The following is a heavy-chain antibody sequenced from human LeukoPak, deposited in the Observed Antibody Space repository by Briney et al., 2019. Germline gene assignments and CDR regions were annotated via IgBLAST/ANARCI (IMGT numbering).Heavy chain of an antibody. V-gene: IGHV3-53*01. Sequence: GGSLRLSCAASGFTVSNNYMTWVRQAPGKGLEWVSLIYSGGTTFYTDSVKGRFTISRDSSKNTLYLQMNNLKAEDTAVYYCTTSPAVASWGQGTLVTVSS. CDR2: IYSGGTT. CDR3: TTSPAVAS. D-gene: IGHD4-23*01. J-gene: IGHJ5*02. CDR1: GFTVSNNY.